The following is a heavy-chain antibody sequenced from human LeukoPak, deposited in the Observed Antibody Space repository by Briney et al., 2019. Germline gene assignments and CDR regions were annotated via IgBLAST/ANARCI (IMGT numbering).Heavy chain of an antibody. V-gene: IGHV1-46*01. CDR1: GYTFTSYY. CDR2: INPSGGST. J-gene: IGHJ6*02. CDR3: ARGSMGSSGWYPYYYYGMDV. Sequence: ASVKVSCKASGYTFTSYYTHWVRQAPGQGLEWMGIINPSGGSTSYAQKLQGRVTMTRDTSTSTVYMGLSSLRSEDTAVYYCARGSMGSSGWYPYYYYGMDVWGQGTTVTVSS. D-gene: IGHD6-19*01.